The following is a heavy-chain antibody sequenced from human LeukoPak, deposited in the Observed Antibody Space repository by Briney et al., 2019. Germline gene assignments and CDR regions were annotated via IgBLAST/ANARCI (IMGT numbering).Heavy chain of an antibody. D-gene: IGHD4-17*01. CDR2: NSGYDGVT. Sequence: ASVTVSCKASGYIFGSYGMNWVRQAPGQGLEWVGWNSGYDGVTNYAQALRGRVTMTTDTSTTTVYMHLRDLRSDDTAVYYCARDYRPDLGDHEIWGQGTMVTVSS. V-gene: IGHV1-18*01. CDR3: ARDYRPDLGDHEI. CDR1: GYIFGSYG. J-gene: IGHJ3*02.